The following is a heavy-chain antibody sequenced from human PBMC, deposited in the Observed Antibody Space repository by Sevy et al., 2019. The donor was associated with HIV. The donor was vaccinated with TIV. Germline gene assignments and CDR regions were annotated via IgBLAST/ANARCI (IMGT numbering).Heavy chain of an antibody. CDR1: GGSISSGDYY. J-gene: IGHJ4*02. V-gene: IGHV4-30-4*01. CDR2: IYYSGST. Sequence: SETLSLTCTVSGGSISSGDYYWSWIRQPPGKGLEWIGYIYYSGSTYYNPSLKSQVTISVDTSKNQFSLKLSSVTAADTAVYYCASMTYYYGSGSYPIDYWGQGTLVTVSS. D-gene: IGHD3-10*01. CDR3: ASMTYYYGSGSYPIDY.